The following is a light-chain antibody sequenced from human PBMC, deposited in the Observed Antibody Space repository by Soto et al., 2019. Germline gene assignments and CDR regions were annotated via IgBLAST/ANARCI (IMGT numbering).Light chain of an antibody. J-gene: IGKJ1*01. CDR3: QQYGSSPRT. V-gene: IGKV3-20*01. Sequence: VFTHSPGTLSLSPAGRATLSCRASRSLSSAYVAWYQQKPGQAPRLLIYGASSRATGIPDRFSGSGSGTDFTLIISRLEPEDFAVYYCQQYGSSPRTFAQGTMVDIK. CDR1: RSLSSAY. CDR2: GAS.